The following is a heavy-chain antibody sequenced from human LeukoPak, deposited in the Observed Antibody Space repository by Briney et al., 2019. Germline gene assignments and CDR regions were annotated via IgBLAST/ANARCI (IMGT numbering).Heavy chain of an antibody. CDR1: GGSISSSSYY. Sequence: PSETLSLTCSDSGGSISSSSYYWGWIRQPPGKGLEWIGSIYYSGSTYYNPSLKSRVTISVDTSKNQFSLKLSSVTAADTAVYYCARFAVDNWFDPWGQGTLVTVSS. V-gene: IGHV4-39*01. J-gene: IGHJ5*02. CDR3: ARFAVDNWFDP. CDR2: IYYSGST.